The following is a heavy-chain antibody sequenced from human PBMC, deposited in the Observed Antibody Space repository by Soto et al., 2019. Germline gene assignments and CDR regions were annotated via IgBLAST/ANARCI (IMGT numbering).Heavy chain of an antibody. CDR1: GFSLSTSGVG. V-gene: IGHV2-5*02. CDR3: AHSYCSGGSCYSLFDY. D-gene: IGHD2-15*01. CDR2: IYWDDDK. Sequence: QITLKESGPPLVKPTQTLTLTCTFSGFSLSTSGVGVGWIRQPPGKALEWLALIYWDDDKRYSPSLKSRLTITKDTSKNQVVLTMTNMDPVDTATYYCAHSYCSGGSCYSLFDYWGQGTLVTVSS. J-gene: IGHJ4*02.